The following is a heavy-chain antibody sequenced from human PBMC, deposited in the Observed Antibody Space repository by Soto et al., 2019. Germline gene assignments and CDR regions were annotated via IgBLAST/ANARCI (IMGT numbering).Heavy chain of an antibody. D-gene: IGHD1-26*01. J-gene: IGHJ4*02. CDR1: GFTFSSYA. CDR2: ISYDGSNK. Sequence: GGSLRLSCAASGFTFSSYAMHWVRQAPGKGLEWVAVISYDGSNKYYADSVKGRFTISRDNSKNTLYLQMNSLRAEDTAVYYCARDGSFVYLGATRTDFDYWGQGTLVTVSS. V-gene: IGHV3-30-3*01. CDR3: ARDGSFVYLGATRTDFDY.